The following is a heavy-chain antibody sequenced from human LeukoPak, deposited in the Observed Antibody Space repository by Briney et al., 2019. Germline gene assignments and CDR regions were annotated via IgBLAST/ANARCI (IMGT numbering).Heavy chain of an antibody. CDR3: ARLRGFGAKYWYFDL. D-gene: IGHD3-10*01. J-gene: IGHJ2*01. V-gene: IGHV3-48*02. Sequence: GGSLRLSCVASEFTFRTFTMTWVRQAPGKGLEWISYISGSSTSKEYADSVKGRFTISRDNTKNSLFLQMNSLRDDDTAVYYCARLRGFGAKYWYFDLWGRGSLVTVSS. CDR1: EFTFRTFT. CDR2: ISGSSTSK.